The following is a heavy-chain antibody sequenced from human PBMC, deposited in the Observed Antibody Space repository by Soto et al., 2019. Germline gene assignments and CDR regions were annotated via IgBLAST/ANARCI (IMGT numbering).Heavy chain of an antibody. CDR2: IIAYNGNT. J-gene: IGHJ6*02. D-gene: IGHD3-3*01. V-gene: IGHV1-18*01. Sequence: GASVKVSCKASGYTFTSYGISWVRQAPGQGLEWMGWIIAYNGNTNYAQKLQGRVTMTTDTSTSTAYMELRSLRSDDTAVYYCARLRTSRSYYYGMDVWGQGTTVTVSS. CDR3: ARLRTSRSYYYGMDV. CDR1: GYTFTSYG.